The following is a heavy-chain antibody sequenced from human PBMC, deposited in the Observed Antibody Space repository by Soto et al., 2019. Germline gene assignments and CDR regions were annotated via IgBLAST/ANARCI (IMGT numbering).Heavy chain of an antibody. CDR3: ATFYF. Sequence: GGCRISKKKRSWIRQPPGKGLEWIGEIYHSGSTNYKPSLKSRVNISVDRSNNQVSLKLSAVTAADTAVDYCATFYF. V-gene: IGHV4-4*02. CDR1: GGCRISKKK. J-gene: IGHJ4*01. CDR2: IYHSGST.